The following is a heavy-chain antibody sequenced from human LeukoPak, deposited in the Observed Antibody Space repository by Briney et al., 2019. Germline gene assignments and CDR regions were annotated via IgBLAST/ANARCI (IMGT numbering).Heavy chain of an antibody. J-gene: IGHJ6*03. CDR1: GFTFSSYS. CDR2: ISGSGGST. CDR3: AKSRGNYYYMDV. Sequence: GGSLRLSCAASGFTFSSYSMNWVRQAPGKGLEWVSAISGSGGSTYYADSVKGRFTISRDNSKNTLYLQMNSLRAEDTAVYYCAKSRGNYYYMDVWGKGTTVTVSS. V-gene: IGHV3-23*01. D-gene: IGHD3-10*01.